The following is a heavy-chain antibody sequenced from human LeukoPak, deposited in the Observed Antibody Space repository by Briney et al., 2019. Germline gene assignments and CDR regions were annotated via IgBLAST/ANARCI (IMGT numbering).Heavy chain of an antibody. CDR3: ANAPVWSGQYWGYFDY. CDR2: IYYSGST. CDR1: GGSISRYY. V-gene: IGHV4-59*01. Sequence: QPSEPLPLTCTDPGGSISRYYWSWIRTPPGKGLDWIRYIYYSGSTNYDPSLKSRVTISVETSKNQFSRQLSSVTPADTHVSYCANAPVWSGQYWGYFDYWGQGTLVTVSS. J-gene: IGHJ4*02. D-gene: IGHD3-3*01.